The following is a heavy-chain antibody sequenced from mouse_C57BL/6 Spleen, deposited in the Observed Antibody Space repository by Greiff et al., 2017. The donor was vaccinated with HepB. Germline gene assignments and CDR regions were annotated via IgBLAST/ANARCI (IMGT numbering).Heavy chain of an antibody. V-gene: IGHV1-64*01. CDR1: GYTFTSYW. J-gene: IGHJ2*01. CDR2: IHPNSGST. D-gene: IGHD1-1*01. Sequence: QVQLQQSGAELVKPGASVKLSCKASGYTFTSYWMHWVKQRPGQGLEWIGMIHPNSGSTNYNEKFKSKATLTVDKSSSTAYMQLSSLTSEDSAVYYCAGLITTVVATSDFDYWGQGTTLTVSS. CDR3: AGLITTVVATSDFDY.